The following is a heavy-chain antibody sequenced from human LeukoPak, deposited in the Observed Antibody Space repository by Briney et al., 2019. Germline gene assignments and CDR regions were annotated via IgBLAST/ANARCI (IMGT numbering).Heavy chain of an antibody. V-gene: IGHV3-30*03. Sequence: PGGSLRLSCAASGFTFSSYGMHWVRQAPGKGLEWVAVISYDGSNKYYADSVKGRFTISRDNSRNTLYLQMNSLRAEDTAVYYCARRDRYCSSTSCYRGAFDIWGQGTMVTVSS. J-gene: IGHJ3*02. CDR1: GFTFSSYG. D-gene: IGHD2-2*01. CDR2: ISYDGSNK. CDR3: ARRDRYCSSTSCYRGAFDI.